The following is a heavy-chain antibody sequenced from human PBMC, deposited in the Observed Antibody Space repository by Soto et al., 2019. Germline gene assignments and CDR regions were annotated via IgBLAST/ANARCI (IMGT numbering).Heavy chain of an antibody. CDR1: GFTLSSYA. J-gene: IGHJ4*02. Sequence: GGSLRLSCAASGFTLSSYAMSWVRQAPGKGLEWVSAISGSGGSTYYADSVKGRFTISRDNAKNTLYLQMNSLRAEDTDVYYCAKGLALLWFGQLSLDYWGQGTLVTVSS. D-gene: IGHD3-10*01. CDR2: ISGSGGST. V-gene: IGHV3-23*01. CDR3: AKGLALLWFGQLSLDY.